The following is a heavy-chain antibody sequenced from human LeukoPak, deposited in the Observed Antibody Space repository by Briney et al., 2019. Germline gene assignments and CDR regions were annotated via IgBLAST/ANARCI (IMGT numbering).Heavy chain of an antibody. CDR1: GFTVSSNY. V-gene: IGHV3-66*01. J-gene: IGHJ4*02. Sequence: GGSLRLSCAASGFTVSSNYMSWVRQAPGKGLEWVSVIYSGGSTYYADSVKGRFTISRDNSKNTLYLQMNSLRAEDTAVYYCARDDPRKASSGYYYWGQGTLVTVSS. CDR2: IYSGGST. D-gene: IGHD3-22*01. CDR3: ARDDPRKASSGYYY.